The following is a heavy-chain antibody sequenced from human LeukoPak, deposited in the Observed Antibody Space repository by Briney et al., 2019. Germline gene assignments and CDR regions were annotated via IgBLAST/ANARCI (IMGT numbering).Heavy chain of an antibody. Sequence: SETLSLTCTVSGGSISSYYWSWIRQPPGKGLEWIGYIYYSGSTNYNPSLKSRVTISVDTSKNQFSLKLSSVTAADTALYYCAKASAHHYYDSSGYYAPFDYWGQGTLVTVSS. D-gene: IGHD3-22*01. J-gene: IGHJ4*02. V-gene: IGHV4-59*01. CDR1: GGSISSYY. CDR2: IYYSGST. CDR3: AKASAHHYYDSSGYYAPFDY.